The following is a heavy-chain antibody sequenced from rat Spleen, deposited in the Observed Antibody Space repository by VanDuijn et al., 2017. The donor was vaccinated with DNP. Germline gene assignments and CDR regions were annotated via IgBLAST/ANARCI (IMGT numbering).Heavy chain of an antibody. Sequence: EVQLVESGGGLVQPGRSLKLSCAASGFTFSNYYMAWVRQAPKKGLEWVATIIYDGSRTYYRDSVKDRFTISRDNAKSTLYLQMNSLRSEDMATYYCARRSLLQWSFDYWGQGVMVTVSS. CDR2: IIYDGSRT. V-gene: IGHV5-7*01. D-gene: IGHD1-1*01. J-gene: IGHJ2*01. CDR1: GFTFSNYY. CDR3: ARRSLLQWSFDY.